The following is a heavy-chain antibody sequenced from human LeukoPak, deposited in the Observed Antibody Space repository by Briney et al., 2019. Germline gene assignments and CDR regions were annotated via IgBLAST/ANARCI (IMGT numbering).Heavy chain of an antibody. V-gene: IGHV1-2*02. CDR2: INPNSGGT. CDR1: GYTFTGYY. Sequence: ASVKVSCKASGYTFTGYYMHWVRQAPGQGLEWMGWINPNSGGTNYAQKFQGRVTMTRDTSISTAHMELSRLRSDDTAVYYCAREMIATAAHNWLDPWGQGILVTVSS. J-gene: IGHJ5*02. CDR3: AREMIATAAHNWLDP. D-gene: IGHD6-13*01.